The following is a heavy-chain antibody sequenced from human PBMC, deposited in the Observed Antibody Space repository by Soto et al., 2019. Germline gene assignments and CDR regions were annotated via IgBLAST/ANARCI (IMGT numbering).Heavy chain of an antibody. CDR1: GGSISSYY. J-gene: IGHJ3*02. Sequence: SETLSLTCTVSGGSISSYYWRWIRQPPGKGLEWIGYIYYSGSTNYNPSLESRVTISVDTSKNQFSLKLSSVTAADTAVYYCARVYYYDSSGQPAFDIWGQGTMVTVSS. D-gene: IGHD3-22*01. CDR3: ARVYYYDSSGQPAFDI. V-gene: IGHV4-59*01. CDR2: IYYSGST.